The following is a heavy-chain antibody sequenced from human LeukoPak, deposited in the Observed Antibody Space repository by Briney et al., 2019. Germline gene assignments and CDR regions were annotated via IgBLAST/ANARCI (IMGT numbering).Heavy chain of an antibody. V-gene: IGHV4-39*07. CDR2: IYYSGIT. J-gene: IGHJ5*02. CDR3: ARVSEMPYGGWFDP. D-gene: IGHD5-24*01. Sequence: SETLSLTCTVSGGSIRSSRYHWGWIRQPPGKGLEWIGSIYYSGITYYNPSLKSRVTISVDTSKNQFSLKLSSVTAADTAVYYCARVSEMPYGGWFDPWGQGTLVTVSS. CDR1: GGSIRSSRYH.